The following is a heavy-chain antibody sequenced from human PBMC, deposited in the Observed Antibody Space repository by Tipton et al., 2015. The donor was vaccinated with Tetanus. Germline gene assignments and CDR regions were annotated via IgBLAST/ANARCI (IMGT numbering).Heavy chain of an antibody. D-gene: IGHD6-25*01. CDR2: ISSTSRYV. CDR3: VSGAALDY. V-gene: IGHV3-21*01. Sequence: SLRLSCAGFGFIFGTYAMSWVRQAPGKGLEWVSSISSTSRYVNCADSVKGRFTISRDNAKNSLFLEMHTLRADDTAVYYCVSGAALDYWGHGTLMTVSS. CDR1: GFIFGTYA. J-gene: IGHJ4*01.